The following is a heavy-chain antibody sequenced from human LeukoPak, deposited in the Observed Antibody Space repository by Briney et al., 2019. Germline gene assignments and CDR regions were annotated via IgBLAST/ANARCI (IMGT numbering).Heavy chain of an antibody. Sequence: PGGSLRLSCAASGFSFSGYGMHWVRQAPGKGLEWVAVISYDGSNKYYADSVKGRFTISRDNSENTLYLQMNSLRAEDTAVYYCAKVLGRGDGVGDYWGQGTLVTVSS. CDR3: AKVLGRGDGVGDY. V-gene: IGHV3-30*18. J-gene: IGHJ4*02. CDR1: GFSFSGYG. CDR2: ISYDGSNK. D-gene: IGHD2-21*01.